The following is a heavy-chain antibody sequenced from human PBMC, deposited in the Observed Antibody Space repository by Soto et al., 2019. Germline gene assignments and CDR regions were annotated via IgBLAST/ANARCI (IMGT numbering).Heavy chain of an antibody. V-gene: IGHV3-33*01. J-gene: IGHJ4*02. CDR2: IWYDGSNK. D-gene: IGHD1-26*01. CDR1: GVTFSSCG. Sequence: GSLRLSCATSGVTFSSCGMHWVLQAPGKGLEWVAVIWYDGSNKYYADSVKGRFTISRDNSKNTLYLQMNSLRAEDTAVYYCARDEWELLFDYWGQGTLVTVSS. CDR3: ARDEWELLFDY.